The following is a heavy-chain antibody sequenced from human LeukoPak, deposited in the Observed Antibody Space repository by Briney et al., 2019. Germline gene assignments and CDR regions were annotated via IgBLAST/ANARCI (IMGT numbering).Heavy chain of an antibody. J-gene: IGHJ6*03. D-gene: IGHD1-26*01. CDR1: GYTFTGYY. Sequence: ASVKVSCKASGYTFTGYYMHWVRQAPGQGLEWMGWINPNSGGTNYAQKFQGRVTMTRDTSISTAYMELSRLRSDDTAVYYCASDAWELLPTYYYYYMDVWGKGTTVTVSS. CDR2: INPNSGGT. CDR3: ASDAWELLPTYYYYYMDV. V-gene: IGHV1-2*02.